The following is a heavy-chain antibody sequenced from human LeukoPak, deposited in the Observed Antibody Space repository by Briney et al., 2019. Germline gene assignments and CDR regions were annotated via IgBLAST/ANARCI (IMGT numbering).Heavy chain of an antibody. CDR2: IKEDGSEK. CDR1: GFTFSSYW. V-gene: IGHV3-7*01. J-gene: IGHJ6*02. CDR3: ARPKKDFWSGRFYVYHVLGV. D-gene: IGHD3-3*01. Sequence: PGGSLRLSCAASGFTFSSYWMSWVRQAPGKGLEWVANIKEDGSEKYYVDSVKGRFTISRDNAKNSLYLEMNSLRVEDTAVYYCARPKKDFWSGRFYVYHVLGVWGQGTTVTVSS.